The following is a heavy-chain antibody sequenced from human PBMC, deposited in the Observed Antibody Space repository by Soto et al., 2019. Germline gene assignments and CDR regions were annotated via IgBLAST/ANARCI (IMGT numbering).Heavy chain of an antibody. J-gene: IGHJ4*02. CDR2: IYYSGST. CDR3: ARDLYDILTGHRFDY. V-gene: IGHV4-31*03. D-gene: IGHD3-9*01. Sequence: SETLSLTSTVSGGSISSGGYYWSWIRQHPGKGLEWIGYIYYSGSTYYNPSLKSRVTISVDTSKNQFSLKLSSVTAADTAVYYCARDLYDILTGHRFDYWGQGTLVTVSS. CDR1: GGSISSGGYY.